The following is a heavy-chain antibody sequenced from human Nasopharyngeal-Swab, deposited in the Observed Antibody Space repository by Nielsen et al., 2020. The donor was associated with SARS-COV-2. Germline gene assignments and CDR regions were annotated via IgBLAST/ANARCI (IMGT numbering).Heavy chain of an antibody. V-gene: IGHV4-59*13. Sequence: SETLSLTCTVSGDSISSYYWSWIRQPPGKGLAWIGYIYYSGSTNYNPSLKSRVTISVDTSKNQFPLKLTSVTAADTAVYYCARAHSAPWFGINYFDYWGQGTLVTVSS. CDR3: ARAHSAPWFGINYFDY. D-gene: IGHD3-10*01. CDR1: GDSISSYY. J-gene: IGHJ4*02. CDR2: IYYSGST.